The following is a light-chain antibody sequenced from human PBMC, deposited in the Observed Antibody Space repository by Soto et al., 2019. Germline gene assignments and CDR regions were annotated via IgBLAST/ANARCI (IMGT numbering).Light chain of an antibody. Sequence: EIVMTQSPATLSVSPGERATLSCRASQSVSINLAWFQQKPGQAPRFLIYGASTRATGIPARFSGSGSGTEFTLTISSLQSEDFAVYYCQQCKDWPLTFGGGTKVEIK. V-gene: IGKV3-15*01. CDR3: QQCKDWPLT. J-gene: IGKJ4*01. CDR2: GAS. CDR1: QSVSIN.